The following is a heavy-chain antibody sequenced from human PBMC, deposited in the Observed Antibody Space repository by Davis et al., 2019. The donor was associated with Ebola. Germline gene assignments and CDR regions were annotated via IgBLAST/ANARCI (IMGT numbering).Heavy chain of an antibody. Sequence: GESLKISCAASGFTFSSYSMNWVRQAPGKGLEWVSSISNSSSYIYYADSVKGRFTISRDNSKNTLYLQMNSLRAEDTAVYYCAKGSQRYYYYGMDVWGQGTTVTVSS. V-gene: IGHV3-21*01. CDR3: AKGSQRYYYYGMDV. CDR1: GFTFSSYS. J-gene: IGHJ6*02. CDR2: ISNSSSYI.